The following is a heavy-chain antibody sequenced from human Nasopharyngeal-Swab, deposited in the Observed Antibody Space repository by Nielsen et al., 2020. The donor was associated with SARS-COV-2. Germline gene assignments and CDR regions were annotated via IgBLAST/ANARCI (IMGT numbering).Heavy chain of an antibody. Sequence: SETLSLTCTVSGGSISSSSYYWGWIRQPPGKGLEWIGSIYYSGSTYYNPSLKSRVTISVDTSKNQFSLKLSSVTAADTAVYYCARRQGGWLQAVHYLDYWGQGTLVTVSS. V-gene: IGHV4-39*01. CDR3: ARRQGGWLQAVHYLDY. CDR1: GGSISSSSYY. CDR2: IYYSGST. J-gene: IGHJ4*02. D-gene: IGHD5-24*01.